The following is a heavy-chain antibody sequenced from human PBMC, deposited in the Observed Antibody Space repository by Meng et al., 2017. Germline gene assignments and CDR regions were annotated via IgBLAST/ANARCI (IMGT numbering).Heavy chain of an antibody. CDR2: ISSSGSTI. V-gene: IGHV3-48*03. Sequence: GESLKISCAASGSTFSSYEMNWVRQAPGKGLEWVSYISSSGSTIYYADSVKGRFTISRDNAKNSLYLQMNSLRAEDTAVYYCAREGGPWLVHFQFDYWGQGTLVTVSS. CDR3: AREGGPWLVHFQFDY. CDR1: GSTFSSYE. J-gene: IGHJ4*02. D-gene: IGHD6-19*01.